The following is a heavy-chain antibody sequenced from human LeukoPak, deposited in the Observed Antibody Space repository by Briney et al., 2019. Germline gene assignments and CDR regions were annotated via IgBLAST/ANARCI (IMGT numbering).Heavy chain of an antibody. CDR2: ISSSSSTI. Sequence: GGSLRLSCAASGFTFSSYSMNWVRQAPGKGLEWVSYISSSSSTIYYADSVKGRFTISRDNAKNSLYLQMNSLRAEDTAVYYCARESPPPSAFYIWGQGTMVTVSS. V-gene: IGHV3-48*04. CDR3: ARESPPPSAFYI. J-gene: IGHJ3*02. CDR1: GFTFSSYS.